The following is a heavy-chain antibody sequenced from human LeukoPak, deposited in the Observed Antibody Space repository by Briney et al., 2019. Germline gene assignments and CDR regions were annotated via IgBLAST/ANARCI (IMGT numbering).Heavy chain of an antibody. D-gene: IGHD3-3*01. V-gene: IGHV3-23*01. CDR3: AKDGYDFWSGYYSHTPFDY. CDR1: GFTFSSYA. CDR2: ISYSGGST. J-gene: IGHJ4*02. Sequence: GGSLRLSCVASGFTFSSYAMSWVRQAPGKGLEWVSAISYSGGSTYYADSVKGQFTISRDNSKNTLYLQMNSLRAEDTAVYYCAKDGYDFWSGYYSHTPFDYWGQGTLVTVSS.